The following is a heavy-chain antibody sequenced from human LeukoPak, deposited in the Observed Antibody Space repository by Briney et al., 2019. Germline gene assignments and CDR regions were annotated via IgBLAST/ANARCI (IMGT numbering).Heavy chain of an antibody. V-gene: IGHV3-48*01. CDR2: IDGNIG. Sequence: GGSLTLSCAASGFTFSSYSMNWVRQAPGKGPEWVSHIDGNIGYSDSVKGRFTISRDNARNSLYLQMNSLRAEDTAVYYCARDSSWSFDYWGQGTLVTVSS. CDR3: ARDSSWSFDY. CDR1: GFTFSSYS. J-gene: IGHJ4*02. D-gene: IGHD3-10*01.